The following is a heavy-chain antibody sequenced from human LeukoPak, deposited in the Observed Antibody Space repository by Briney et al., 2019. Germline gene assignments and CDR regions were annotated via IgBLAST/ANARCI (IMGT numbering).Heavy chain of an antibody. J-gene: IGHJ4*02. CDR3: ASPGIVAAGTDRGFDY. D-gene: IGHD6-13*01. CDR1: GGSISSYY. Sequence: SETLSLTCTVSGGSISSYYWSWIWQPPGKGLEWIGFIYYSGSTNYNPSLKSRVTISVEKSKNQSSLKLSSVTAADTAVYYCASPGIVAAGTDRGFDYWGQGTLVTVSS. V-gene: IGHV4-59*01. CDR2: IYYSGST.